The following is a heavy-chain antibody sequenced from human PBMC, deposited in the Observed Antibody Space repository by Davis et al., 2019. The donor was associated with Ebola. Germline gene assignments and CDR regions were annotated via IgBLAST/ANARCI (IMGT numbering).Heavy chain of an antibody. CDR3: ARGGGYGGYGMDV. D-gene: IGHD6-25*01. Sequence: MPSETLSLTCAVYGGSFCGYYWNWIRQPPGKGLEWIGEINHSGRTNYNPSLKSRVTMSVDTSTNQFSLRVRSVTAADTAVYYCARGGGYGGYGMDVWGQGTTVTVSS. V-gene: IGHV4-34*01. J-gene: IGHJ6*02. CDR2: INHSGRT. CDR1: GGSFCGYY.